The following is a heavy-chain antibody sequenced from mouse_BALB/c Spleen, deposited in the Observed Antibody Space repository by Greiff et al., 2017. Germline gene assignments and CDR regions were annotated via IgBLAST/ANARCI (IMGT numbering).Heavy chain of an antibody. J-gene: IGHJ2*01. CDR2: INSNGGST. V-gene: IGHV5-6-2*01. CDR3: ARHGGQLGLYFDY. Sequence: EVQVVESGGGLVKLGGSLKLSCAASGFTFSSYYMSWVRQTPEKRLELVAAINSNGGSTYYPDTVKGRFTISRDNAKNTLYLQMSSLKSEDTALYYCARHGGQLGLYFDYWGQGTTLTVSS. CDR1: GFTFSSYY. D-gene: IGHD3-1*01.